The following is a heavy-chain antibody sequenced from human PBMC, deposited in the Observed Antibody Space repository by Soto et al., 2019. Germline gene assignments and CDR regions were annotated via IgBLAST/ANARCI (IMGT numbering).Heavy chain of an antibody. CDR3: ARGVRVSAYLDYYMDV. CDR1: GYTFSNFG. CDR2: INPDNGDT. V-gene: IGHV1-18*01. D-gene: IGHD3-10*02. Sequence: QVPLLQSGAEVKKPGASLKVSCKASGYTFSNFGVSRVRQAPGQGLEWIGWINPDNGDTNYGQKFQGRATMTTDTFTNTAYMEVRGLRSDDTAVYYCARGVRVSAYLDYYMDVWGEGTTVTVSS. J-gene: IGHJ6*03.